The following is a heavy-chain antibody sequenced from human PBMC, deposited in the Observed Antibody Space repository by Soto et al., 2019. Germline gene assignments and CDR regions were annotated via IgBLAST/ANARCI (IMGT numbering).Heavy chain of an antibody. D-gene: IGHD5-12*01. J-gene: IGHJ4*02. CDR3: HGYGY. Sequence: EVQLVESGGGLIQPGGSRRLSCVVSGFTVSSSNYMSWVRQAPGKGLEWVSVIYPGDTTFYADSVKGRFTISRDNSKNTLYLQMNSLRAEDTVVYYCHGYGYWGQGTLVTVSS. CDR1: GFTVSSSNY. CDR2: IYPGDTT. V-gene: IGHV3-53*01.